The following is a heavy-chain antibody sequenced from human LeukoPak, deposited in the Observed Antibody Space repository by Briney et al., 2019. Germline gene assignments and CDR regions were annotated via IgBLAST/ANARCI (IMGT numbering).Heavy chain of an antibody. V-gene: IGHV3-74*01. D-gene: IGHD3/OR15-3a*01. CDR2: INSDGSST. Sequence: PGGSLRLSCAASGFTFSSYWMHWVRQAPGKGLGWVSRINSDGSSTSYADSVKGRFTISRDNAKNTLYLQMNSLRAEDTAVYYCARGPSMIFWYFDLWGRGTLVTVSS. CDR3: ARGPSMIFWYFDL. CDR1: GFTFSSYW. J-gene: IGHJ2*01.